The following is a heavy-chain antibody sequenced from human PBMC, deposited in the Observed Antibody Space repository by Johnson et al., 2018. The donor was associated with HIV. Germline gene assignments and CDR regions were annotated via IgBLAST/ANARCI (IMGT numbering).Heavy chain of an antibody. CDR3: ARVVGSGWFRGAFDI. CDR2: IKQDGSEK. D-gene: IGHD6-19*01. V-gene: IGHV3-7*01. J-gene: IGHJ3*02. CDR1: GFTVSSNY. Sequence: VQLVESGGGLIQPGGSLRLSCAASGFTVSSNYMSWVRQAPGKGLEWVANIKQDGSEKYYVDSVKGRFTISRDTAKNSLYLQMNSLRAEDTAVYSCARVVGSGWFRGAFDIWGQGTMVTVSS.